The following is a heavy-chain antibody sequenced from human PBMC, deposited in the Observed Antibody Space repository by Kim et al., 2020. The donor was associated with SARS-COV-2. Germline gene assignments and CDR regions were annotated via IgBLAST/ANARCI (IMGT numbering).Heavy chain of an antibody. V-gene: IGHV3-30*04. CDR2: ISYDGSNK. D-gene: IGHD1-26*01. Sequence: GGSLRLSCAASGFTFSSYAMHWVRQAPGKGLEWVAVISYDGSNKYYADSVKGRFTISRDNSKNTLYLQMNSLRAEDTAVYYCAREEWELRPLGFYGMDVWGQGTTVTVSS. J-gene: IGHJ6*02. CDR3: AREEWELRPLGFYGMDV. CDR1: GFTFSSYA.